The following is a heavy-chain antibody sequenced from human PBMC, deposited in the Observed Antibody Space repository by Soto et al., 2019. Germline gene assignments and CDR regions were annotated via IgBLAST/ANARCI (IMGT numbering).Heavy chain of an antibody. J-gene: IGHJ4*02. Sequence: QVQLVQSGAEVKEPGASVKVSCKASGYTFTSYDFNWVRQDTGQGPEWMGWMSSSSGHTGYAQKFQGRVTMTRNTSISTAYMELSSLRSEDTAVYYCARGHPKGGFDYWGQGVLVTVSS. V-gene: IGHV1-8*01. CDR2: MSSSSGHT. CDR1: GYTFTSYD. D-gene: IGHD3-16*01. CDR3: ARGHPKGGFDY.